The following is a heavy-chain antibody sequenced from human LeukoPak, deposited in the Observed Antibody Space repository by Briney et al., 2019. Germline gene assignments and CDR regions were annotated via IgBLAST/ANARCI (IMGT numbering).Heavy chain of an antibody. V-gene: IGHV4-39*01. Sequence: SETLSLTCTVSGGSISSSSDYWGWIRQPPGKGLEWIANIYYSGSTFYNPSLKSRVTISVDTSKNQFSLKLSSVTAADTAVYYCARRTGSGSSRGFDPWGQGTLVTVSS. CDR3: ARRTGSGSSRGFDP. CDR2: IYYSGST. J-gene: IGHJ5*02. CDR1: GGSISSSSDY. D-gene: IGHD6-6*01.